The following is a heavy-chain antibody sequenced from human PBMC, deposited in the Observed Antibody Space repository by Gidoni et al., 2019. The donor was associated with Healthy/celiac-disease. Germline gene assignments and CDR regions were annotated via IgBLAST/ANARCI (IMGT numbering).Heavy chain of an antibody. V-gene: IGHV4-39*01. D-gene: IGHD2-2*01. Sequence: QLQLQASGPGLVKPSETLSLTCTVSGGSISSSSYYWGWIRQPPGKGLEWIGSIYYSGSTYYNPSLKSRVTISVDTSKNQFSRKLSSVTAADTAVYYGARLSPHRAFDIWGQGTMVTVSS. CDR1: GGSISSSSYY. J-gene: IGHJ3*02. CDR2: IYYSGST. CDR3: ARLSPHRAFDI.